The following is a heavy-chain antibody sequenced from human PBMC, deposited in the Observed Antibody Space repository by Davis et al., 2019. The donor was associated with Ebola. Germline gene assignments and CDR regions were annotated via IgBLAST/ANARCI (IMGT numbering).Heavy chain of an antibody. CDR3: ARGPGYIVVVGGKYYYYGMDV. CDR2: INHSGST. V-gene: IGHV4-34*01. D-gene: IGHD2-15*01. CDR1: GGSFSGYY. Sequence: PSETLSLTCAVYGGSFSGYYWSWIRQPPGKGLEWIGEINHSGSTNYNPSLKSRVTISVDTSKNQFSLKLSSVTAADTAVYYCARGPGYIVVVGGKYYYYGMDVWGQGTTATVSS. J-gene: IGHJ6*02.